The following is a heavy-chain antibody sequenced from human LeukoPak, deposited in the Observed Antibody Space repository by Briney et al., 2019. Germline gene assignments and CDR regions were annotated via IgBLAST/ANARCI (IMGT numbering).Heavy chain of an antibody. Sequence: GGSLRLSCAASGFTFDDYAMHWVRQAPNKGLEWVAVAPHDRSSPSHAASVNGRFTISRDNSKDTLFLHMDSLRVDGTAIYYCARQSLGASGLDHWGQGVLVTVSS. J-gene: IGHJ4*02. CDR3: ARQSLGASGLDH. V-gene: IGHV3-30*04. CDR1: GFTFDDYA. D-gene: IGHD1-26*01. CDR2: APHDRSSP.